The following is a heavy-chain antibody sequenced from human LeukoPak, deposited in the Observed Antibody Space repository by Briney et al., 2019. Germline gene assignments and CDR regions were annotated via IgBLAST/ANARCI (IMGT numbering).Heavy chain of an antibody. J-gene: IGHJ5*02. CDR3: ARGSTQLYSSSWYRFDP. D-gene: IGHD6-13*01. V-gene: IGHV4-34*01. CDR1: GGSFSGYY. Sequence: SETLSLTCAVYGGSFSGYYWSWIRQPPGKGLEWIGEINHSGSTNYNPSLKSRVTISVDTSKNQFSLKLSSVTAADTAVYYCARGSTQLYSSSWYRFDPWGQGTLVTVSS. CDR2: INHSGST.